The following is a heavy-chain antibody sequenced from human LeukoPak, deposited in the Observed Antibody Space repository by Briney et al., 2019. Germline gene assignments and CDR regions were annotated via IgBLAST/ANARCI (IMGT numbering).Heavy chain of an antibody. V-gene: IGHV4-30-4*01. D-gene: IGHD3-10*01. J-gene: IGHJ6*04. CDR2: IYYSGST. Sequence: PSETLSLTCTVSGGSISSGDYYWSWIRQPPGKGLEWIGYIYYSGSTYYNPSLKSRVTISVDTSKNQFSLKLSSVTAADTAVYYCARVTMVRGVISHYYYGMDVWGKGTTVTVSS. CDR3: ARVTMVRGVISHYYYGMDV. CDR1: GGSISSGDYY.